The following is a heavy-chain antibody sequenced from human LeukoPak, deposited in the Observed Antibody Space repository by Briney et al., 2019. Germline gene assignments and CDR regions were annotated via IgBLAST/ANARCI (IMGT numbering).Heavy chain of an antibody. J-gene: IGHJ3*02. Sequence: PSETLSLTCTVSGGSLSSGSYYWSWIRQPAGKGLEWIGRIYTSGSTNYNPSLKSRVTISVDTSKNQFSLKLSSVTAADTAVYYCAREVRYDFWSGYYQDAFDIWGQGTMVTVSS. CDR1: GGSLSSGSYY. D-gene: IGHD3-3*01. V-gene: IGHV4-61*02. CDR2: IYTSGST. CDR3: AREVRYDFWSGYYQDAFDI.